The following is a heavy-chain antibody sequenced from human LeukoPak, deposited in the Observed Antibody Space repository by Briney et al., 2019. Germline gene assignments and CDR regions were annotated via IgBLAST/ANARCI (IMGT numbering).Heavy chain of an antibody. CDR1: GFTFSSYA. D-gene: IGHD6-19*01. V-gene: IGHV3-23*01. CDR3: AKVPGQWLNYYYYYMDV. Sequence: HPGGSLRLSCAASGFTFSSYAMSWVRQAPGKGLEWVSTISSSGSSTYYADSVKGRFTISRDNSKNTLYLQMNSLRAEDTAAYYCAKVPGQWLNYYYYYMDVWGKGTTVTVSS. J-gene: IGHJ6*03. CDR2: ISSSGSST.